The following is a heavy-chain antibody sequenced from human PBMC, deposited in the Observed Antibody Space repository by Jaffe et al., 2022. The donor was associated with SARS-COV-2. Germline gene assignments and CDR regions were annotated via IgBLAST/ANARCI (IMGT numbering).Heavy chain of an antibody. CDR1: GFTFSSYE. CDR3: ARAGGSGCFDY. D-gene: IGHD6-19*01. Sequence: EVQLVESGGGLVQPGGSLRLSCAASGFTFSSYEMNWVRQAPGKGLEWVSYISSSGSTIYYADSVKGRFTISRDNAKNSLYLQMNSLRAEDTAVYYCARAGGSGCFDYWGQGTLVTVSS. CDR2: ISSSGSTI. V-gene: IGHV3-48*03. J-gene: IGHJ4*02.